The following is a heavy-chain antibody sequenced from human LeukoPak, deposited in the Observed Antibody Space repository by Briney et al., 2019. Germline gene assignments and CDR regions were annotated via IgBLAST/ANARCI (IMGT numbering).Heavy chain of an antibody. CDR1: GFIFNIYG. CDR2: TSDSGGST. V-gene: IGHV3-23*01. Sequence: GGSLRLSSTASGFIFNIYGMTWVPPAPGKGLECVATTSDSGGSTKYADSVKGRFTISRDNSKNTLYLQMNSLRAEDTAVYYCAELGITMIGGVWGKGTTVTISS. CDR3: AELGITMIGGV. D-gene: IGHD3-10*02. J-gene: IGHJ6*04.